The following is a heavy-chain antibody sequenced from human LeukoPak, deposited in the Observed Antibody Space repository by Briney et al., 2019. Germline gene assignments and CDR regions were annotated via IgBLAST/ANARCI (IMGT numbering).Heavy chain of an antibody. CDR1: GGTFISYA. CDR2: IIPIFGTA. J-gene: IGHJ4*02. V-gene: IGHV1-69*13. CDR3: AKIRVYYYDSSGYSRGEFDY. D-gene: IGHD3-22*01. Sequence: GASVKVSCKASGGTFISYAISWVRQAPGQGLEWMGGIIPIFGTANYAQKFQGRVTITADESTSTAYMELSSLRSEHTAVYCCAKIRVYYYDSSGYSRGEFDYWGQGTLVTVSS.